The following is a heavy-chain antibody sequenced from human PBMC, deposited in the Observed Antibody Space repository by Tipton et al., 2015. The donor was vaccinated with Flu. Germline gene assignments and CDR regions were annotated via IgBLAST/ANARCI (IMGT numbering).Heavy chain of an antibody. V-gene: IGHV4-38-2*02. CDR1: GYSISSGYY. CDR2: IYHTGST. CDR3: ARGIYSSSSWYVGRGDPNKNDY. Sequence: TLSLTCIVSGYSISSGYYWGWIRQPPGKGLEWIGSIYHTGSTYYNPSLKSRVTISVDTSKNQFSLKLSSVTAADTAVYYCARGIYSSSSWYVGRGDPNKNDYWGQGTMVRVST. J-gene: IGHJ4*02. D-gene: IGHD6-13*01.